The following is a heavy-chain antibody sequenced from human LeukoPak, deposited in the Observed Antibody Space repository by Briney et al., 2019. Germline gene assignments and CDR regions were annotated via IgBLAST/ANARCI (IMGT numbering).Heavy chain of an antibody. D-gene: IGHD6-19*01. Sequence: GASVKVSCKASGGTFSSYAISWVRQAPGQGLEWMGRIIPILGIANYAQKFQGRVTMTTDTSTSTAYMELRSLRSDDTAVYYCARDLGSGWYRGDYWGQGTLVTVSS. CDR1: GGTFSSYA. CDR2: IIPILGIA. V-gene: IGHV1-69*04. CDR3: ARDLGSGWYRGDY. J-gene: IGHJ4*02.